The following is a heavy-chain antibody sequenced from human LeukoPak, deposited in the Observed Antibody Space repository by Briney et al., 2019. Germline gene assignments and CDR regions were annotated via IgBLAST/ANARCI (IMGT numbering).Heavy chain of an antibody. CDR3: ARFGGGYSTSRYDYYYYYMDV. Sequence: GGSLRLSCAASGFTFSSYSMNWVRQAPGKGLEWVSSISSSSYIYYADSVKGRFTISRDNAKNSLYLQMNSLRAEDTAVYYCARFGGGYSTSRYDYYYYYMDVWGKGTTVTVSS. J-gene: IGHJ6*03. D-gene: IGHD2-2*01. CDR2: ISSSSYI. V-gene: IGHV3-21*01. CDR1: GFTFSSYS.